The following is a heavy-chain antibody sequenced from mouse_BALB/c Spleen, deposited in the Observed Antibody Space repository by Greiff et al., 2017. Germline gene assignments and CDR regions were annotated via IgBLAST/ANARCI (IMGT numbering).Heavy chain of an antibody. V-gene: IGHV2-4-1*01. J-gene: IGHJ3*01. CDR1: GFSLTSYG. D-gene: IGHD2-4*01. Sequence: QVQLQQSGPGLVQPSQSLSITCTVSGFSLTSYGVHWVRQSPGKGLEWLGVIWSGGSTDYNAAFISRLSISKDNSKSQVFFKMNSLQADDTAIYYCARNLGMITNWFAYWGQGTLVTVSA. CDR2: IWSGGST. CDR3: ARNLGMITNWFAY.